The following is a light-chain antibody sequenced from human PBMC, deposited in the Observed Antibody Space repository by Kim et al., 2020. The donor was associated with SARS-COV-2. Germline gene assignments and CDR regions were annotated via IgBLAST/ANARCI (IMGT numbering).Light chain of an antibody. CDR2: DNN. V-gene: IGLV1-51*01. J-gene: IGLJ3*02. CDR3: GTWDSSLSGLV. Sequence: GQKVNISCSGSSSNIGNNYVSWYQQLPGTAPKLLIYDNNKRPSGIPDRFSGSKSGTSATLGITGLQTGDEADYYCGTWDSSLSGLVFGGGTQLTVL. CDR1: SSNIGNNY.